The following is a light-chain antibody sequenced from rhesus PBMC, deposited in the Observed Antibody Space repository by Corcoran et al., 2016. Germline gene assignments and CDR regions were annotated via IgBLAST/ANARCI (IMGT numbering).Light chain of an antibody. Sequence: DIQMTQSPSSLSASVGDTVTITCRASQDVRSYLSWFQQKPGKAPKLLRYDASSLENGVPSRFSGSESGTDFTLTISSLQTEDFAAYYCLQHNTSPFTFGPGPTLDIK. CDR3: LQHNTSPFT. J-gene: IGKJ3*01. V-gene: IGKV1-28*03. CDR1: QDVRSY. CDR2: DAS.